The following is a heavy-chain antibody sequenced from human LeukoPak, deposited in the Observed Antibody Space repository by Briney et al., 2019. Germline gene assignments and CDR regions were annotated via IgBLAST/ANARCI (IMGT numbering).Heavy chain of an antibody. CDR1: GFTFSSYA. V-gene: IGHV3-30*14. CDR2: ISYDGRNK. D-gene: IGHD2-21*01. J-gene: IGHJ3*02. CDR3: ARERRAYCGGDCPGPFDI. Sequence: GRSLRLSCAASGFTFSSYALHWVRQAPGKGLEWVAGISYDGRNKYYADSVKGRFTISRDNSKNTLYLQMNSLRAEDTAVYYCARERRAYCGGDCPGPFDIWGQGTMVTVSS.